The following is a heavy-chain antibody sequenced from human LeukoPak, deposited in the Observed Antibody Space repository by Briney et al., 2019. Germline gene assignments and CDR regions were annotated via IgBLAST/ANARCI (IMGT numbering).Heavy chain of an antibody. J-gene: IGHJ4*02. V-gene: IGHV4-34*01. CDR1: GGSFSGYY. CDR2: INHSGST. Sequence: PSETLSLTCAVYGGSFSGYYWSWIRQPPGKGLEWIGEINHSGSTNYNPSLKSRVTISVDTSKNQFSLKLSSVTAADTAVYYCASINRDTAMVNPSDYWGQGTLVTVSS. D-gene: IGHD5-18*01. CDR3: ASINRDTAMVNPSDY.